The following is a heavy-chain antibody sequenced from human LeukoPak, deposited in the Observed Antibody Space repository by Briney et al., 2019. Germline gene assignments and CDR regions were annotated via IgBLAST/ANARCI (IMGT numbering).Heavy chain of an antibody. J-gene: IGHJ6*03. V-gene: IGHV4-39*01. CDR2: IYYSGST. D-gene: IGHD6-13*01. Sequence: SETLSLTCTVSGGSIRSSSYYWGWIRQPPGKGLEWIGSIYYSGSTYNNPSLKSRVTISVDTSKNQFSLKLSSVTAADTAVYYCARQGQQLIDYYYYYYMDVWGKGTTVTISS. CDR3: ARQGQQLIDYYYYYYMDV. CDR1: GGSIRSSSYY.